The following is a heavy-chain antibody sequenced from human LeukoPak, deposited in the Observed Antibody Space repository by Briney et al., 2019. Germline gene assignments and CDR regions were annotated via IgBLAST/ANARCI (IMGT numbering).Heavy chain of an antibody. J-gene: IGHJ1*01. Sequence: SVKVSCKASGGTFSSYAISWVRQAPGQGLEWMGGIIPIFGTANYAQKFQGRVTITADESTSTAYMELSSLRSEDTAVYYCARDPTTGGYFQHWGQGTLVTVSS. CDR3: ARDPTTGGYFQH. D-gene: IGHD1-1*01. CDR2: IIPIFGTA. V-gene: IGHV1-69*13. CDR1: GGTFSSYA.